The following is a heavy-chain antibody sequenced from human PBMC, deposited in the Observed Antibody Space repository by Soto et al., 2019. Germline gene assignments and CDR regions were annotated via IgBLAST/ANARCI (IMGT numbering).Heavy chain of an antibody. CDR3: ARDQGSSSSYGMDV. CDR2: IYYSGST. D-gene: IGHD6-6*01. V-gene: IGHV4-59*01. Sequence: SETLSLTCTVSGGSISSYYWSWIRQPPGKGLEWIGYIYYSGSTNYNPSLKSRVTISVDTSKNQFSLKLSSVTAADTAVYYCARDQGSSSSYGMDVWGQGTTVTVSS. J-gene: IGHJ6*02. CDR1: GGSISSYY.